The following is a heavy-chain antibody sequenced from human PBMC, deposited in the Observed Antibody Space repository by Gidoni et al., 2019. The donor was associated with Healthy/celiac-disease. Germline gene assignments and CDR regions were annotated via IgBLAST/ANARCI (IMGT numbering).Heavy chain of an antibody. Sequence: QVQLVESGGGLVKPGGSLRRSCAAPAFTFSDYYMSWIRQAPGKGLEWVSYISSSGSTVYYADSVKGRYTISRDNAKNSLYLQMNSLRAEDTAVYYCARDRIPATAVLGYWGQGTLVTVSS. J-gene: IGHJ4*02. CDR3: ARDRIPATAVLGY. CDR1: AFTFSDYY. V-gene: IGHV3-11*01. CDR2: ISSSGSTV. D-gene: IGHD2-2*01.